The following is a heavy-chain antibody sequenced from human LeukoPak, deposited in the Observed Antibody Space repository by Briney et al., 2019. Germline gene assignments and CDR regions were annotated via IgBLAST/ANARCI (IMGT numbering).Heavy chain of an antibody. CDR1: GFTVSSNY. D-gene: IGHD2-8*01. CDR2: IFSGGST. Sequence: PGGSLRLSCVASGFTVSSNYMSWVRQAPGKGLEWVSAIFSGGSTFYADSVTGRFTISRNNSKNTVYLEMNSLRAEDTAVYYCARDVLGGFDYWGQGTLVTVSS. CDR3: ARDVLGGFDY. J-gene: IGHJ4*02. V-gene: IGHV3-53*01.